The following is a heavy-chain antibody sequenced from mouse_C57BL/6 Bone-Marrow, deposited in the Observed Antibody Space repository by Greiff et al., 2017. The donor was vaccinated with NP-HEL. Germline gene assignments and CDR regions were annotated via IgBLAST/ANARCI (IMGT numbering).Heavy chain of an antibody. V-gene: IGHV5-6*02. Sequence: DVKLVESGGDLVKPGGSLKLSCAASGFTFSSYGMSWVRQTPDKRLEWVATISSGGSYTYYPDSVKGRFTISRDNAKNTLYLQMSSLKSEDTAMYYCARPPFYGSSPFAYWGQETLVTVSA. CDR3: ARPPFYGSSPFAY. CDR2: ISSGGSYT. CDR1: GFTFSSYG. J-gene: IGHJ3*01. D-gene: IGHD1-1*01.